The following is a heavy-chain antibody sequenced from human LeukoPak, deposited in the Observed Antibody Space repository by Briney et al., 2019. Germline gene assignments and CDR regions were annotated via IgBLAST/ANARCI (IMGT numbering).Heavy chain of an antibody. V-gene: IGHV3-21*01. Sequence: GGSLRLSCTASGFTLSNYNMNWVRQAPGQGLEWVSSISSSSTYIYYADSVRGRFTLSRDDAKNSLSLQMDSLTAEDTAVYYCARDVCSSINCYFDYWGQGTLVTVSS. J-gene: IGHJ4*02. CDR1: GFTLSNYN. CDR2: ISSSSTYI. D-gene: IGHD2-2*01. CDR3: ARDVCSSINCYFDY.